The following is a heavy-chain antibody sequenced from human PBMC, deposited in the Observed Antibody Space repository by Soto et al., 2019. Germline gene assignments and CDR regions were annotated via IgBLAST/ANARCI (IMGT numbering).Heavy chain of an antibody. CDR2: ISWDGGST. V-gene: IGHV3-43*01. D-gene: IGHD6-19*01. J-gene: IGHJ6*02. Sequence: GGSLRLSCAASGFTFDDYTMHWVRQAPGKGLEWVSLISWDGGSTYYADSVKGRFTISRGNSKNSLYLQMNSLRTEDTALYYCAKEARLVAGYSSGWYGMDVWGQGTTVTVSS. CDR1: GFTFDDYT. CDR3: AKEARLVAGYSSGWYGMDV.